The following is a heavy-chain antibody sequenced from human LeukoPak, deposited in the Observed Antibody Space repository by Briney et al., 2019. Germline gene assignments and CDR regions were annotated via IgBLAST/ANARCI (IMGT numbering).Heavy chain of an antibody. J-gene: IGHJ5*01. CDR3: ARDMGGYCSGGSCYSGWFDS. CDR1: GFTFTSYS. D-gene: IGHD2-15*01. V-gene: IGHV3-21*01. Sequence: PGGSLRLSCAASGFTFTSYSMNWVRQAPGKGLEWVSSITSSGTYIYYADSVRGRFIISRDNAKNSLYLQMNSLRAEDTAVYYCARDMGGYCSGGSCYSGWFDSWGQGTLVTVSS. CDR2: ITSSGTYI.